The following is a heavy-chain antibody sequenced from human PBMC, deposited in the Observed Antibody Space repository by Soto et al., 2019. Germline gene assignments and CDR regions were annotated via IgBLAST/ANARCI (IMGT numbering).Heavy chain of an antibody. Sequence: GASVKVSCKVSGYTLTELSMHWVRQAPGKGLEWMGGFDPGDGETIYAQKFQGRVTMTEDTSTDTAYMELSSLRSEDTAVYYCATLRWRARGYYYYGMDVWGQGTTVTVSS. D-gene: IGHD2-15*01. CDR3: ATLRWRARGYYYYGMDV. CDR1: GYTLTELS. J-gene: IGHJ6*02. CDR2: FDPGDGET. V-gene: IGHV1-24*01.